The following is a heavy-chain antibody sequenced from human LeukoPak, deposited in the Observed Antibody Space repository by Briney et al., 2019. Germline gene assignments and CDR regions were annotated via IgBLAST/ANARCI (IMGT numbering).Heavy chain of an antibody. CDR2: IIPIFGTA. Sequence: GASVKVSCKASGGTFSSYAISWVRQAPGQGLEWMGGIIPIFGTANYAQKFQGRVTITADESTSTAYMELSSLRSEDTAVYYCARVLSGYYFLSWFDPWGQGTLVTVSS. CDR1: GGTFSSYA. J-gene: IGHJ5*02. CDR3: ARVLSGYYFLSWFDP. D-gene: IGHD2-8*01. V-gene: IGHV1-69*13.